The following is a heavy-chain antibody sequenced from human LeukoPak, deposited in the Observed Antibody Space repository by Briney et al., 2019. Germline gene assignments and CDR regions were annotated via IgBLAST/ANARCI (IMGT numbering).Heavy chain of an antibody. J-gene: IGHJ4*02. V-gene: IGHV3-23*01. CDR3: AKDHQAVPAAIFDY. CDR2: ISGSGGNT. D-gene: IGHD2-2*01. Sequence: GGSLRLSCAASGFTFSSYAMSWVRQAPGKGLEWVSAISGSGGNTYYADSVKGRFTISRDNSKNTLYLQMNSLRAEDTAVYYCAKDHQAVPAAIFDYWGQGTLVTVSS. CDR1: GFTFSSYA.